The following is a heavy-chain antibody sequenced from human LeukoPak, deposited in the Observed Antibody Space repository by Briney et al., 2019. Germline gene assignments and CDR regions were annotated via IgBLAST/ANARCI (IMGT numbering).Heavy chain of an antibody. CDR3: AKAPSYYYDSSGYCDY. CDR2: ISWNSGSI. V-gene: IGHV3-9*01. CDR1: GFTFDDYG. Sequence: PGGSLRLSCAASGFTFDDYGMHWVRQAPGKGLEWVSGISWNSGSIGYADSVKGRFTISRDNAKNSLYLQMNSLRPEDTALYYCAKAPSYYYDSSGYCDYWGQGTLVTVSS. D-gene: IGHD3-22*01. J-gene: IGHJ4*02.